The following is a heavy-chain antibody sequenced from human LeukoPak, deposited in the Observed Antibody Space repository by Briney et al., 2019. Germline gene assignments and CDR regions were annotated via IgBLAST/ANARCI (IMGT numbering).Heavy chain of an antibody. CDR3: AKRGSSGWYWYFDY. CDR1: GFTFSSYA. V-gene: IGHV3-23*01. J-gene: IGHJ4*02. Sequence: GGSLRLSCAASGFTFSSYAMSWVRQAPGKGLEWISAISGSGGSTYYADSVKGRFTISRDNSKNTLYLQMNSLRAEDTAVYYCAKRGSSGWYWYFDYWGQGTLVTVSS. D-gene: IGHD6-19*01. CDR2: ISGSGGST.